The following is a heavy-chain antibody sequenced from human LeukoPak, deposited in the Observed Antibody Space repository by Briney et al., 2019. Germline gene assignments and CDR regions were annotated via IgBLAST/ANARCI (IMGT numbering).Heavy chain of an antibody. CDR2: INHSGST. V-gene: IGHV4-34*01. Sequence: SETLSLTCAVYGGSFSGYYWSWIRQPPGKGLEWIGEINHSGSTNYNPSLKSRVTISVDTSKNQFSLKLSSVTAADTAVYYCARAGYYGSNDYWGQGTLVTVSS. J-gene: IGHJ4*02. D-gene: IGHD3-10*01. CDR1: GGSFSGYY. CDR3: ARAGYYGSNDY.